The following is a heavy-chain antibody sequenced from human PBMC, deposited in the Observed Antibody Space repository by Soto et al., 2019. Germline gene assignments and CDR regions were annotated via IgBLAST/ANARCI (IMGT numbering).Heavy chain of an antibody. CDR3: ARVEIHYDFWSGYYTSYYYMDV. D-gene: IGHD3-3*01. CDR2: MNPNSGNT. CDR1: GYTFTSYD. V-gene: IGHV1-8*01. Sequence: QVQLVQSGAEVKKPGASVKVSCKASGYTFTSYDINWVRQATGQGLEWMGWMNPNSGNTGYAQKFQGRVTMTRTTSISTAYMELSSLRSEDTAVYYCARVEIHYDFWSGYYTSYYYMDVWGKGTTVTVSS. J-gene: IGHJ6*03.